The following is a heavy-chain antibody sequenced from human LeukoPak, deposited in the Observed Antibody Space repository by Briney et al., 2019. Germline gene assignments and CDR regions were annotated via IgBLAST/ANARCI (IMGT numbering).Heavy chain of an antibody. Sequence: ASVKVSCKASGGTFSSYAISWVRQAPGQGLEWMGGIIPIFGAANYAQKFQGRVTITTDESTSTAYMELSSLRSEDTAVYYCATRTYYDFWSGYYGLDYWGQGTLVTVSS. CDR1: GGTFSSYA. J-gene: IGHJ4*02. V-gene: IGHV1-69*05. CDR2: IIPIFGAA. CDR3: ATRTYYDFWSGYYGLDY. D-gene: IGHD3-3*01.